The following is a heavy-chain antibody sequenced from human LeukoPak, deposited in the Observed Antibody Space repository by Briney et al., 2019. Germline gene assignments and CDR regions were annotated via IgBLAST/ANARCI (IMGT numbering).Heavy chain of an antibody. CDR2: ISWNSGSI. CDR1: GLTFDDYA. J-gene: IGHJ4*02. D-gene: IGHD3-22*01. Sequence: GGSRRFSCAASGLTFDDYAMHWVRQAPGKGLEWVSAISWNSGSIGYADSVKGRFTISRDNAKSSLYLQMNSLRAEDTALYDCVKGDNYYDALDYCGQGALVTASS. V-gene: IGHV3-9*01. CDR3: VKGDNYYDALDY.